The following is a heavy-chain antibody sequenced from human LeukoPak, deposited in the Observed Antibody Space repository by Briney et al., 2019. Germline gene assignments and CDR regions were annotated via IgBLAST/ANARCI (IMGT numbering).Heavy chain of an antibody. Sequence: SETLSLTCAVYGGSFSGYYWSWLRQPPGKGLEWIGYIYDSGSTYYNPSLTSRVTISTDTSKNQISLKLNSLTAADTAMYCCARGGRGMVFDDWGQGTLVTVSS. CDR2: IYDSGST. D-gene: IGHD3-16*01. CDR3: ARGGRGMVFDD. CDR1: GGSFSGYY. J-gene: IGHJ4*02. V-gene: IGHV4-59*01.